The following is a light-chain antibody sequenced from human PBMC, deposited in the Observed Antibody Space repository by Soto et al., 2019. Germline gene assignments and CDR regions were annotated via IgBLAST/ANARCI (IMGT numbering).Light chain of an antibody. CDR2: GAS. J-gene: IGKJ3*01. Sequence: EIVLTQSPGTLSLSPGERATLSCRASQSVSSSYLAWYQQKTGQAPRLLIYGASSRATGIPDRFSGSGSGPDFTLTISRLESEDFTVYYCQQYGSSPSTFGPGTKVDI. V-gene: IGKV3-20*01. CDR3: QQYGSSPST. CDR1: QSVSSSY.